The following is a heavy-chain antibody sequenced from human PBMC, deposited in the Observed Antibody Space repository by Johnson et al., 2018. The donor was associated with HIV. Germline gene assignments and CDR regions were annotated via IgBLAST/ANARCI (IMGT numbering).Heavy chain of an antibody. V-gene: IGHV3-30-3*01. CDR2: ISFDGSSQ. CDR3: ARCGRLLWSGPGAFDI. D-gene: IGHD2-21*01. CDR1: GFAFSSYA. J-gene: IGHJ3*02. Sequence: QVQLLESGGGVVQSGRSLRLSCEASGFAFSSYAMHWVRQAPGKGLEWVALISFDGSSQYYGDSVKGRFTISRDKSKNTLYLQMNSLRAEDTAVYYCARCGRLLWSGPGAFDIWGQGTMVTVSS.